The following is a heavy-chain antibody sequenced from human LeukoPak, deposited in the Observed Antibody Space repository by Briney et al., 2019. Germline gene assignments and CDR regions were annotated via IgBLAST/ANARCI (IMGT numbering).Heavy chain of an antibody. J-gene: IGHJ6*03. Sequence: SETLSLTCSVSGGSISSDRYYWSWIRQPAGKGLEWIGYIYYSGYTNYNPSLKSRVTISVDTSKNQFSLKLSSVTAADTAVYYCARTTMVRGTYYMDVWGKGTTVTISS. V-gene: IGHV4-61*10. D-gene: IGHD3-10*01. CDR3: ARTTMVRGTYYMDV. CDR2: IYYSGYT. CDR1: GGSISSDRYY.